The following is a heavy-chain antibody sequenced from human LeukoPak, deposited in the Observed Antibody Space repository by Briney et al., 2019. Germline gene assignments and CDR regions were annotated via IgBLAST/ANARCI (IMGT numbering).Heavy chain of an antibody. J-gene: IGHJ6*03. V-gene: IGHV3-21*01. CDR3: ARDREDIVVVPAASYYYYYYMDV. CDR2: ISSSSSYI. CDR1: GFTFSSYS. Sequence: GGSLRLSCAASGFTFSSYSMNWVRQAPGKGLEWVSSISSSSSYIYYADSVKGRFTISRDNAKNSLYLQMNSLRAEDTAVYYCARDREDIVVVPAASYYYYYYMDVWGKGTTVTISS. D-gene: IGHD2-2*01.